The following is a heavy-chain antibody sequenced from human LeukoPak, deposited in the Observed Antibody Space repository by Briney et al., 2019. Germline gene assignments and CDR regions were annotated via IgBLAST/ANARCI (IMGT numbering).Heavy chain of an antibody. D-gene: IGHD6-19*01. CDR1: GFTFSTYA. Sequence: GGSLRLSCAASGFTFSTYAMTWVRQAPGKGLHYVSAISIGGNTFYADSVKGRFTISRDNSKNTLCLQMSSLRVEDTAAYYCARIVQWPKGFDHWGQGTLVTVSS. V-gene: IGHV3-23*01. J-gene: IGHJ4*02. CDR2: ISIGGNT. CDR3: ARIVQWPKGFDH.